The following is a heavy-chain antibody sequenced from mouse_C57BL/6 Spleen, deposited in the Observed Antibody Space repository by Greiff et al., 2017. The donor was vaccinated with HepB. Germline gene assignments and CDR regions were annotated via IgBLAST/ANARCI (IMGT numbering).Heavy chain of an antibody. CDR2: SRNKANDYTT. V-gene: IGHV7-1*01. D-gene: IGHD1-1*01. CDR3: ARARYYYGSSYLYFDV. Sequence: DVKLVESGGGLVQSGRSLRLSCATSGFTFSDFYMEWVRQAPGKGLEWIAASRNKANDYTTEYSASVKGRFIVSRDTSQSILYLQMNALRAEDTAIYYCARARYYYGSSYLYFDVWGTGTTVTVSS. CDR1: GFTFSDFY. J-gene: IGHJ1*03.